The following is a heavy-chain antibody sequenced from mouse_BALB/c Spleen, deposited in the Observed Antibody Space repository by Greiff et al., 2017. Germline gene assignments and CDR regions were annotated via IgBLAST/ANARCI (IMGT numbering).Heavy chain of an antibody. CDR1: GFTFSDYY. CDR3: AREGAY. Sequence: EVKLKESGGGLVKPGGSLKLSCAASGFTFSDYYMYWVRQTPEKRLEWVATISDGGSYTYYPDSVKGRFTISRDNDKNNLYLQMSSLKSEDTAMYYCAREGAYWGQGTLVTVSA. CDR2: ISDGGSYT. V-gene: IGHV5-4*02. J-gene: IGHJ3*01.